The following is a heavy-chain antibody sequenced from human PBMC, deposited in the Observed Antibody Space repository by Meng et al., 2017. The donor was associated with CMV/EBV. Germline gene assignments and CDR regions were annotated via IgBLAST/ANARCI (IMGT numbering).Heavy chain of an antibody. D-gene: IGHD3-22*01. V-gene: IGHV4-30-4*08. CDR1: GGPISSGDYY. CDR2: IYYSGST. Sequence: QVQRQESGPGLVKPSQTLALTCTVSGGPISSGDYYWSWIRQPPGKGLEWIGYIYYSGSTYYNPSLKSRVTISVDTSKNQFSLKLSSVTAADTAVYYCARAAPDYYDSSGPPDYWGQGTLVTVSS. CDR3: ARAAPDYYDSSGPPDY. J-gene: IGHJ4*02.